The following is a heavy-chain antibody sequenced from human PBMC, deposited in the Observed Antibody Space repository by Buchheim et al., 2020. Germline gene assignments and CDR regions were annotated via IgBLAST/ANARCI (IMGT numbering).Heavy chain of an antibody. CDR2: INPSSGCT. J-gene: IGHJ4*02. V-gene: IGHV1-46*01. CDR3: ARSGSWGLPRGP. D-gene: IGHD1-26*01. Sequence: QVQLVQSGAEVKKPGASVKVSCKASGYTFTSYYMHWVRQAPGQGLEWMGIINPSSGCTGYAQKFQGRVTMTRDTSTSTVYMELGSLRSEDTAVYYCARSGSWGLPRGPWGQGTL. CDR1: GYTFTSYY.